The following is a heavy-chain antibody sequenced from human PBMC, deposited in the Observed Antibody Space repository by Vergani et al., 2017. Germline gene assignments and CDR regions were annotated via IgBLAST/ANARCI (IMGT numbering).Heavy chain of an antibody. J-gene: IGHJ4*02. CDR1: GFTFSSYA. CDR3: ARDRGMWFGERKELGFDY. CDR2: IWYDGSNK. V-gene: IGHV3-33*08. D-gene: IGHD3-10*01. Sequence: VQLVESGGGLVQPGGSLRLSCAASGFTFSSYAMSWVRQAPGKGLEWVAVIWYDGSNKYYADSVKGRFTISRDNSKNTLYLQMNSLRAEDTAVYYCARDRGMWFGERKELGFDYWGQGTLVTVSS.